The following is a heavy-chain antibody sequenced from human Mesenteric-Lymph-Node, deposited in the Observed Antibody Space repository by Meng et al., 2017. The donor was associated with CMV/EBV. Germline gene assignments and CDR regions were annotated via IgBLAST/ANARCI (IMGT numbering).Heavy chain of an antibody. D-gene: IGHD5-18*01. Sequence: SVKVSCKAPEQTFTSYDFNWVRQAHGQGLEWMGWMDSNSGNTGYVQKFQGRVTMTRSTSLSTAYMELSSLTSEDTAVYYCARTTGHSYGYHYWGQGTLVTVSS. CDR1: EQTFTSYD. V-gene: IGHV1-8*01. CDR2: MDSNSGNT. J-gene: IGHJ4*02. CDR3: ARTTGHSYGYHY.